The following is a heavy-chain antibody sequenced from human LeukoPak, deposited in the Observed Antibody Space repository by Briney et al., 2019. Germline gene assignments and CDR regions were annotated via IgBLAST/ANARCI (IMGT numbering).Heavy chain of an antibody. V-gene: IGHV4-30-4*08. CDR3: ARDLGSGYFDL. Sequence: SETLSLTCTVSGGSISSGDYYWSWIRQPPGRGLEWIGYIYYSGSTYYHPSLQSRVTISVDTSKNQFSLKLSSVTAADTAVYYCARDLGSGYFDLWGRGTLVTVSS. D-gene: IGHD3-10*01. CDR1: GGSISSGDYY. CDR2: IYYSGST. J-gene: IGHJ2*01.